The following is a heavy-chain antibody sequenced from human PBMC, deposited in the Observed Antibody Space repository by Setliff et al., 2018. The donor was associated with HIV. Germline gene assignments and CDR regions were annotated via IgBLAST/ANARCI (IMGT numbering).Heavy chain of an antibody. CDR3: VRGVQSPPHYSYYYMDV. D-gene: IGHD3-3*01. V-gene: IGHV1-69*04. CDR2: IIPILGVA. Sequence: GASVKVSCKASGYSFTDYYIHWVRQAPGQGLDWMGRIIPILGVANYAQRFQGKVTITADKSTSTAYMELTSLRFDDTAMYYCVRGVQSPPHYSYYYMDVWGEGTMVTVSS. CDR1: GYSFTDYY. J-gene: IGHJ6*03.